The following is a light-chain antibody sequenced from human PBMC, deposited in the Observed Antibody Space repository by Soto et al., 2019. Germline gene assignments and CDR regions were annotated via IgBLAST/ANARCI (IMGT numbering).Light chain of an antibody. CDR3: ISYIPSTTTHWV. V-gene: IGLV2-14*01. CDR1: NSDVGGYDH. Sequence: QSALTQPASVSGSPGQSITISCTGTNSDVGGYDHVSWYQHHPGKAPKLLIFEVYNRPSGISDRFSGSKSGDTASLTISGLQAEDEADYYCISYIPSTTTHWVFGGGTKLTVL. CDR2: EVY. J-gene: IGLJ3*02.